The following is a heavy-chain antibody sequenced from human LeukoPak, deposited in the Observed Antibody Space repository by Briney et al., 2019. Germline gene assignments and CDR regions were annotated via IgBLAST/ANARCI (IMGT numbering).Heavy chain of an antibody. J-gene: IGHJ4*02. CDR2: IWYDGSNK. CDR3: ARDMLKGVPDYLDY. CDR1: GFTFSSYG. V-gene: IGHV3-33*01. D-gene: IGHD2-8*01. Sequence: GGSLRLSCAASGFTFSSYGMHWVRQAPGKGLEWVAVIWYDGSNKYYADSVKGRFTISRDNSKNTLYLQMNSLRPEESAVYFCARDMLKGVPDYLDYWGQGTLVTVSS.